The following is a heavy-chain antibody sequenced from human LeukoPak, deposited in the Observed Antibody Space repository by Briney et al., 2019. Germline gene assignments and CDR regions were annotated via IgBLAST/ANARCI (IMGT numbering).Heavy chain of an antibody. CDR1: GFTFSSYE. D-gene: IGHD2-15*01. J-gene: IGHJ4*02. CDR3: ANKILGSKPFDY. CDR2: ITGSGSNI. V-gene: IGHV3-48*03. Sequence: PGGSLRLSCTASGFTFSSYEMNWVRQAPGKGLEWVSYITGSGSNIYSADSVKGRFTISRDNAKNSLYLQMNSLRAEDTAVYYCANKILGSKPFDYWGQRTLVTVSS.